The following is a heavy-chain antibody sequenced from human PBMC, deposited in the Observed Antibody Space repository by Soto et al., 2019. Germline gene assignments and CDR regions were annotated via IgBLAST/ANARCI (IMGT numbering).Heavy chain of an antibody. CDR1: GFTFSNFV. J-gene: IGHJ4*02. CDR3: AKDPPTTGTTFDY. V-gene: IGHV3-23*01. CDR2: INKSGGGT. D-gene: IGHD1-1*01. Sequence: EVQLLESGGGLVQPGGSLRLSCAASGFTFSNFVMSWVRQAPGKGLEWVSTINKSGGGTYYADSMKGRFTISRDNSKNMLFLQINGLRAEDTAVYYCAKDPPTTGTTFDYWGRGTLVTVSS.